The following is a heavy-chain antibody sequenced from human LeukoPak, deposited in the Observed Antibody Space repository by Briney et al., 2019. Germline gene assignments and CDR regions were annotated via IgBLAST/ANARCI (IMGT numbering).Heavy chain of an antibody. CDR2: INQSGST. CDR1: GGSLSGYY. Sequence: WETLSLTCAAFGGSLSGYYWSWIRQPPGKGLEWFGEINQSGSTNYYPSLKSRGSISVDTFTNPFSLRERTVAAADTAVFYFAGRAFPRCYSLWGQGTLVTDAS. CDR3: AGRAFPRCYSL. J-gene: IGHJ4*02. V-gene: IGHV4-34*01. D-gene: IGHD2-15*01.